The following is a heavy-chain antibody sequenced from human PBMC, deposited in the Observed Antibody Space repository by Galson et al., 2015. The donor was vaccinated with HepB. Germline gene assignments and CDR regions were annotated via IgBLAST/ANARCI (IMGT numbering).Heavy chain of an antibody. CDR1: GYTFTSYG. D-gene: IGHD3-22*01. CDR3: ARDSPERLTMIVVVDDAFDI. J-gene: IGHJ3*02. CDR2: ISAYNGNT. V-gene: IGHV1-18*01. Sequence: SVKVSCKASGYTFTSYGISWVRQAPGQGLEWMGWISAYNGNTSYAQKLQGRVTMTTDTSTSTAYMELRSLRYDDTAVYYCARDSPERLTMIVVVDDAFDIWGQGTMVTVSS.